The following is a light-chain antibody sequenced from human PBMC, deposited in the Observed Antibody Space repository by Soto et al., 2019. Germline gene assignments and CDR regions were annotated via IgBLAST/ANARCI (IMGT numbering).Light chain of an antibody. CDR3: QQYGSSPLT. CDR2: DAS. V-gene: IGKV3-11*01. J-gene: IGKJ4*01. Sequence: EIVLTQSPGTLSLSPGERATLSCRASQSVSSDLAWYQQKPGQAPRLLIYDASNRATGIPARFSGSGSGTDFTLTISSLEPEDFAVYYCQQYGSSPLTFGGGTKVEIK. CDR1: QSVSSD.